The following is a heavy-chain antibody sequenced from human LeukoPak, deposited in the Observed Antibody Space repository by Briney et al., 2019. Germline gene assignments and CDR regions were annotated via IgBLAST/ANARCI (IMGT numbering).Heavy chain of an antibody. Sequence: SETLSLTCTVSGYSISSGYYWGWIRQPPGKGLEWIGSIYHSGSTYYNPSLKSRVTISVDTSKNQFSLQLNSVTPDDTAVYYCARGGPADPFDWYFDLWGRGTLVTVSS. CDR1: GYSISSGYY. CDR2: IYHSGST. CDR3: ARGGPADPFDWYFDL. V-gene: IGHV4-38-2*02. J-gene: IGHJ2*01.